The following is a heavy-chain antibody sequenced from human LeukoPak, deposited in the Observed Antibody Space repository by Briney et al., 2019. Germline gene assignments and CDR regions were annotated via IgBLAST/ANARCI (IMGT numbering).Heavy chain of an antibody. J-gene: IGHJ2*01. CDR2: IYYSGST. CDR3: ARHTFGGVIVPHWYFDL. Sequence: SETLSLTCTVSGGSISSYYWSWIRQPPGKGLEWIGYIYYSGSTNYNPSLKSRVTISVDTSKNQFSLKLSSVTAADTAVYYCARHTFGGVIVPHWYFDLWGRGTLVTVSS. V-gene: IGHV4-59*08. CDR1: GGSISSYY. D-gene: IGHD3-16*02.